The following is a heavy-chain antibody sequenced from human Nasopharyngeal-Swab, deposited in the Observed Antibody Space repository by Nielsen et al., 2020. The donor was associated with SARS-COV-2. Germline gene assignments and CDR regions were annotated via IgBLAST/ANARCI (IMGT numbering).Heavy chain of an antibody. CDR3: ARVSFRTSNIVVVPYYYMDV. Sequence: SETLSLTCTVSGGSISSGGYYWSWIRQHPGKGLEWIGYIYYSGSTYYNPSLKSRVTISVDTSKNQFSLKLSSVTAADTAVYYCARVSFRTSNIVVVPYYYMDVWGKGTTVTVSS. CDR1: GGSISSGGYY. CDR2: IYYSGST. V-gene: IGHV4-31*03. J-gene: IGHJ6*03. D-gene: IGHD2-15*01.